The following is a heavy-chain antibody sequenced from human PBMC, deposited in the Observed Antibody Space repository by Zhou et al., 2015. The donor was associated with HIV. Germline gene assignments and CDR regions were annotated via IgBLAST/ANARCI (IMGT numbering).Heavy chain of an antibody. D-gene: IGHD2-2*01. J-gene: IGHJ4*02. Sequence: VQLVESGGGLVKPGGSLRLSCAASGFTFSGSAVHWVRQASGKGLEWVGRIRSKANRYATAYAASVKGRFSFSRDDSQNTAYLQMNSLKVEDTAVYYCTRLGGYCSSSTCYRNYWGQGTLVTVSS. V-gene: IGHV3-73*01. CDR3: TRLGGYCSSSTCYRNY. CDR1: GFTFSGSA. CDR2: IRSKANRYAT.